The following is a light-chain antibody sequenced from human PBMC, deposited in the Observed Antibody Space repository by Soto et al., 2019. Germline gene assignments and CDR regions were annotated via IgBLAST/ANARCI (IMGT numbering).Light chain of an antibody. CDR1: SSDVGGYNA. Sequence: QSVLTQPASVSGSPGQSITISCTGTSSDVGGYNAVSWYQQHPGRAPKLMIYDVSNRPSGISNRFSGSKSGSTASLTMSWLQAEDDADYYCSSYTRSGVYVFGAGTKVTVL. CDR2: DVS. V-gene: IGLV2-14*01. CDR3: SSYTRSGVYV. J-gene: IGLJ1*01.